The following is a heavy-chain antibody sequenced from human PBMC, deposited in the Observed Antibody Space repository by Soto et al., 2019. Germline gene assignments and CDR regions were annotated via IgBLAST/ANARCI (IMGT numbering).Heavy chain of an antibody. CDR3: ARDSSYGPPFDY. CDR1: GFTFSSYW. V-gene: IGHV3-7*01. J-gene: IGHJ4*02. CDR2: IKQDGSEK. Sequence: GGSLRLSCAAPGFTFSSYWMSWVRQAPGKGLEWVANIKQDGSEKYYVDSVKGRFTISRDNAKNSLYLQMNSLRAEDTAVYYCARDSSYGPPFDYWGQGT. D-gene: IGHD5-18*01.